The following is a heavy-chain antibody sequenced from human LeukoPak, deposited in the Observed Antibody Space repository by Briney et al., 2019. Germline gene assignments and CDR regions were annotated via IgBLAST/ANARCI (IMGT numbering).Heavy chain of an antibody. CDR1: GFTFSSYA. V-gene: IGHV3-23*01. CDR2: IDASGGST. D-gene: IGHD6-19*01. J-gene: IGHJ5*02. CDR3: AKGSGSGWYGWFAP. Sequence: PGGSLRLSCAASGFTFSSYAMSWVRQAPGKGLEWVSSIDASGGSTYYADSVKGRFTISRDNSKNTFFLQVNSLRADDTAVYYCAKGSGSGWYGWFAPWGQGTLVTVSS.